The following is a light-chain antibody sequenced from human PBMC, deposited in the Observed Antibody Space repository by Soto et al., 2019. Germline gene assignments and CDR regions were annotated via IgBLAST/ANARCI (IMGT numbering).Light chain of an antibody. CDR3: QQYGSSPRT. CDR1: QSLSSSQ. J-gene: IGKJ1*01. CDR2: DAS. Sequence: ETLLRQYPGTLSSSPGERATLSCRASQSLSSSQLAWYQQKPGQAPRLLIHDASSRATGISDRFTGSGSGTDFTLTITTLEPEDFAVYYCQQYGSSPRTFGLGTKVDIK. V-gene: IGKV3-20*01.